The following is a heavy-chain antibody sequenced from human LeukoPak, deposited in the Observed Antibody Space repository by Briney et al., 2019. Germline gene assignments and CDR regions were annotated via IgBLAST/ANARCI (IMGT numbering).Heavy chain of an antibody. CDR2: INPSGGST. Sequence: GASVKVSCKASGYTFTSYYMHWVRQAPGQGLEWMGIINPSGGSTSYAQKFQGRVTMTRDTSTTTVYMELSSLTSEDTAVYFCARDLRGYNYGYDYWGQETLVTVSS. D-gene: IGHD5-18*01. CDR3: ARDLRGYNYGYDY. V-gene: IGHV1-46*01. CDR1: GYTFTSYY. J-gene: IGHJ4*02.